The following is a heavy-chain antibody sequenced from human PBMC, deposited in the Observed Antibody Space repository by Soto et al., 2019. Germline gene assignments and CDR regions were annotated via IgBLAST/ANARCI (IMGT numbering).Heavy chain of an antibody. CDR1: GDTFNFYS. CDR2: VNPILSMS. V-gene: IGHV1-69*02. D-gene: IGHD3-10*01. Sequence: QVQLVQSGAEVKSAGSSVKVSCKASGDTFNFYSINWVRQAPGLGLEWVGRVNPILSMSNYAQRFPGRVTITADKSTRTAYMELRVLRSEDTAIYYCASNYGSGYRAFDSWGQGALVTVSS. CDR3: ASNYGSGYRAFDS. J-gene: IGHJ4*02.